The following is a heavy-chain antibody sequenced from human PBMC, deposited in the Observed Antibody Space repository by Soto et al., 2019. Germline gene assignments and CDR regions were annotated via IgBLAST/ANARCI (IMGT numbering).Heavy chain of an antibody. CDR3: ARVTPPGQYHYGGNSRGDNDY. CDR1: GGTFSSYA. Sequence: QVQLVQSGAEVKKPGSSVKVSCKASGGTFSSYAISWVRQAPGQGLEWMGGIIPIFGTANYAQKFQGRVTITAEESTSTAYMELSSLRSEDTAVYYCARVTPPGQYHYGGNSRGDNDYWGQGTLVTVSS. D-gene: IGHD4-17*01. J-gene: IGHJ4*02. V-gene: IGHV1-69*12. CDR2: IIPIFGTA.